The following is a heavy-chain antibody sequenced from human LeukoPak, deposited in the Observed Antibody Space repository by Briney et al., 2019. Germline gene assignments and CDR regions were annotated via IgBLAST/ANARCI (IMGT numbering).Heavy chain of an antibody. CDR1: GFTFSSYW. Sequence: PGGSLRLSCAASGFTFSSYWMSWVRQAPGKGLEWVANIKQDGSEKYYVDSVKGRFTISRDNVKNSLYLQMNSLRAEDTAVYYCARVAVAAYFDYWGQGTLVTVSS. CDR3: ARVAVAAYFDY. J-gene: IGHJ4*02. V-gene: IGHV3-7*01. CDR2: IKQDGSEK. D-gene: IGHD6-19*01.